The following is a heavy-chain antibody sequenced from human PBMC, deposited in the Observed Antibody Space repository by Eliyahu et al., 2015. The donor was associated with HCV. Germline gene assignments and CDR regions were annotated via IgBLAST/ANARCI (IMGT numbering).Heavy chain of an antibody. CDR2: IYXGGST. CDR3: AIELDA. J-gene: IGHJ5*02. V-gene: IGHV4-39*01. Sequence: QLQLQESGPGLVKPSETLSLTCTVXGGSISSSXYYWGWIRQPPGKGLEWIGNIYXGGSTYYXPSLKSRVTISVDTSKNQFSLRLTSVTAADTAVYYCAIELDAWGQGTLVTVSS. CDR1: GGSISSSXYY.